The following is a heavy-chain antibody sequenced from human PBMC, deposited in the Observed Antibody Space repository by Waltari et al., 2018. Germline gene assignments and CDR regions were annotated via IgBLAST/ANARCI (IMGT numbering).Heavy chain of an antibody. CDR2: IYPSDSET. Sequence: EVQLVQSGAEVKKPGESLKISCKGSGYPFATYCIACVRLMPGKGLELMGIIYPSDSETTYSPSFEGQVTISADRSISTAYLQWSSLKASDTAIYYCARADGGNWAFDIWGQGTMVTVSS. CDR3: ARADGGNWAFDI. J-gene: IGHJ3*02. V-gene: IGHV5-51*01. D-gene: IGHD2-21*01. CDR1: GYPFATYC.